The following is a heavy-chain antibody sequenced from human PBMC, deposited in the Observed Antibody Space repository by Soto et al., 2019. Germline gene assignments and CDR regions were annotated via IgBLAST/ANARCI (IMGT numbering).Heavy chain of an antibody. CDR1: GFTFSSHA. V-gene: IGHV3-48*01. CDR3: ARDARNADYDY. CDR2: IHSIRSII. Sequence: EVQLVESGGGLVQPGGSLRLSCAVSGFTFSSHAMNWVRQAPGKGLEWVAYIHSIRSIIYYADSVKGRFTISRDNAKNSLYLQMDSLRVEDTAVYYCARDARNADYDYWGQGTLVTVS. D-gene: IGHD3-16*01. J-gene: IGHJ4*02.